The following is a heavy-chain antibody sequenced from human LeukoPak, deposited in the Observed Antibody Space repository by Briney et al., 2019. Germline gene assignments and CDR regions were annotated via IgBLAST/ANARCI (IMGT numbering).Heavy chain of an antibody. D-gene: IGHD4-17*01. Sequence: PSETLSLTCTVSGGSINGYYWSWFRQPPGKGLEWIGYIYYSGSPNYNPSLKSRVTLSVDTSKNQFSLKLSSVTAADTAVYYCARHANDGDYPLDYWGQGTLVTVSS. CDR2: IYYSGSP. V-gene: IGHV4-59*08. CDR1: GGSINGYY. CDR3: ARHANDGDYPLDY. J-gene: IGHJ4*02.